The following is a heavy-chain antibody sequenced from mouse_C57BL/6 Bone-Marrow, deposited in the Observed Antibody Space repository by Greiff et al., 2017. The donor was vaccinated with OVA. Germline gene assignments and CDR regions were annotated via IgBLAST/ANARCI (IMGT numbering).Heavy chain of an antibody. CDR3: MRYGNDWYFDV. J-gene: IGHJ1*03. V-gene: IGHV11-2*01. Sequence: EVQRVETGGGLVQPGGSRGLSCEGSGFTFSGFWMSWVRQTPGKTLEWIGDINSDGSAINYAPSIKDRFTIFRDNDKSTLYLQMSNVRSEDTATYFCMRYGNDWYFDVWGTGTTVTVSS. CDR1: GFTFSGFW. CDR2: INSDGSAI. D-gene: IGHD2-1*01.